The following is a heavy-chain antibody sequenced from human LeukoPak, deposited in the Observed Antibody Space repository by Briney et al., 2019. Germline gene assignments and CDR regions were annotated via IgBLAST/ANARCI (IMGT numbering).Heavy chain of an antibody. V-gene: IGHV1-69*06. CDR2: IIPIFGTA. CDR1: GGTFSSYA. D-gene: IGHD3-10*01. J-gene: IGHJ4*02. CDR3: ARDHMVRGVIAFDY. Sequence: ASVKVSCKASGGTFSSYAISWVRQAPGQGLEWMGGIIPIFGTANYAQKFQGRVTITADKSTSTAYMELSSLRSEDTAVYYCARDHMVRGVIAFDYWGQGTLVTVSS.